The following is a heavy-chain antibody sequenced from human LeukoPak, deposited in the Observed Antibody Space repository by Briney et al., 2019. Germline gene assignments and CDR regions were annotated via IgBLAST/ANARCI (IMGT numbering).Heavy chain of an antibody. CDR1: GFTFSSYW. J-gene: IGHJ3*02. CDR3: ASLFLCYGCSSSSASVNI. CDR2: IISDGRRT. V-gene: IGHV3-74*01. Sequence: GGSLRLSCAVSGFTFSSYWMHWVRQAPGKGLVWVSRIISDGRRTTYAESVKGRFTISRDNAKNTLYLQMNSLRAEDTAVYYCASLFLCYGCSSSSASVNIWGQGTMVTVSS. D-gene: IGHD6-6*01.